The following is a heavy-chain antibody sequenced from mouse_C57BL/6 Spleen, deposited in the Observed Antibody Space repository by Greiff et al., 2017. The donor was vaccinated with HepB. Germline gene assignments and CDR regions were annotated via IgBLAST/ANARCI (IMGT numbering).Heavy chain of an antibody. Sequence: EVMLVESGGGLVKPGGSLKLSYAASGFTFSDYGMHWVRQAPEKGLEWVAYISSGSSTIYYADTVKGRFTISRDNAKNTLFLQMTSLRSEDTAMYYCARDGYYFDYWGQGTTLTVSS. CDR2: ISSGSSTI. CDR1: GFTFSDYG. D-gene: IGHD2-3*01. CDR3: ARDGYYFDY. J-gene: IGHJ2*01. V-gene: IGHV5-17*01.